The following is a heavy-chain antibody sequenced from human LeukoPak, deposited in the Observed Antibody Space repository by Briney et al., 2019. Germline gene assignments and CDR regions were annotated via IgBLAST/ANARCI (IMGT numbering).Heavy chain of an antibody. V-gene: IGHV1-2*02. CDR3: ASAVKMATSGDAFDV. Sequence: ASVKVSCKASGYTFTGYYMHWVRQAPGQGLEWMGWINPNSGGTNYAQKFQGRVTMTRDTSISTAYMELSRLRSDDTAVYYCASAVKMATSGDAFDVWGPGTMVTVSS. CDR2: INPNSGGT. D-gene: IGHD5-24*01. J-gene: IGHJ3*01. CDR1: GYTFTGYY.